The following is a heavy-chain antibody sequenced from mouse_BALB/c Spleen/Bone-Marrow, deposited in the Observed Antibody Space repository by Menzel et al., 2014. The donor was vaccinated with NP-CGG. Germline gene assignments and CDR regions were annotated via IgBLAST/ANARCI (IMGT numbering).Heavy chain of an antibody. CDR3: ARRRDYYAMDY. V-gene: IGHV5-6*02. Sequence: EVMLVESGGDLVKPGGSLKLSCAASGFTFSSYGMSWVRQTPDKRLEWVATISSGGSYTYYPDSVKARFTISRDNAKNTLYLQMSSLKSEDTAMYYCARRRDYYAMDYWGQGTSVTVSS. CDR2: ISSGGSYT. CDR1: GFTFSSYG. J-gene: IGHJ4*01.